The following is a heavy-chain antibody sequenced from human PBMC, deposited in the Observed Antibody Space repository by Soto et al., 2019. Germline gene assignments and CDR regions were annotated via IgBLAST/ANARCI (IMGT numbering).Heavy chain of an antibody. CDR1: GFTFSSYA. CDR2: ISGSGGST. J-gene: IGHJ4*02. D-gene: IGHD3-3*01. Sequence: GGSLRLSCAASGFTFSSYAMSWVRQAPGKGLEWVSAISGSGGSTYYADSVKGRFTISRDNSKNTLYLQMNSLRAEDTAVYYCANTKGVTIFGVVIIPVYFDYWGQGTLVTVSS. CDR3: ANTKGVTIFGVVIIPVYFDY. V-gene: IGHV3-23*01.